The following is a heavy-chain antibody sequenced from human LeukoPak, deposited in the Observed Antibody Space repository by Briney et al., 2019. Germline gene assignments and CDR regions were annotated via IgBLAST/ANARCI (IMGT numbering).Heavy chain of an antibody. CDR2: IIPLLGIA. CDR1: GGIFSSYT. CDR3: ARDDADSAYADGDY. V-gene: IGHV1-69*04. J-gene: IGHJ4*02. Sequence: SVKVSCKASGGIFSSYTISWVRQAPGQGLEWMGGIIPLLGIANYAQKFQGRVTIIADKSTSTAYMELSSLRSEDTAVYYCARDDADSAYADGDYWGQGTLVTVSS. D-gene: IGHD5-12*01.